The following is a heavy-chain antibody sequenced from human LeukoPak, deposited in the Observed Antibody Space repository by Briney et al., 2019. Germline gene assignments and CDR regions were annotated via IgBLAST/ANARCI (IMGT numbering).Heavy chain of an antibody. CDR2: INSDGSST. CDR3: ASIYYDIRVD. CDR1: GFTFSSYW. V-gene: IGHV3-74*01. Sequence: GGSLRLSCAASGFTFSSYWMHWVRQAPGKGLVWVSRINSDGSSTSYADSAKGRFTISRDNAKNTLYLQMNSLRAEDTAVYHCASIYYDIRVDWGQGTLVTVSS. J-gene: IGHJ4*02. D-gene: IGHD3-9*01.